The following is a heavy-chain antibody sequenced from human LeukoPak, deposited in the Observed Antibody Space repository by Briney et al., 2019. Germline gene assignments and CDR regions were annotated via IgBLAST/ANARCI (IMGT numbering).Heavy chain of an antibody. J-gene: IGHJ5*02. Sequence: PSETLSLTCAVYGGSSSGYYWSSIRQPPGKGLEWIGEINHSGSTNYNPSLKSRVTISVDTSKNQFSLKLSSVTAADTAVYYCARRGVQGSSWSKPHQRGLGRFDPWGQGTLVTVSS. CDR2: INHSGST. V-gene: IGHV4-34*01. CDR3: ARRGVQGSSWSKPHQRGLGRFDP. CDR1: GGSSSGYY. D-gene: IGHD6-13*01.